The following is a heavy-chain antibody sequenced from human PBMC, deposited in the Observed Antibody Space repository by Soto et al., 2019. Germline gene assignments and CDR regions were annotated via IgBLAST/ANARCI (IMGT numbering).Heavy chain of an antibody. Sequence: EVQVLESGGGLVQPGGSLRLSCAASGFTFSSYAMRWVRQAPGKGLEWVSAISGSGGSTYYADSVKGRFTISRDNSKNTLYLQMNSLRAEDTAVYYCARRGSGSHYDYWGQGTLVTVSS. D-gene: IGHD1-26*01. CDR2: ISGSGGST. CDR1: GFTFSSYA. V-gene: IGHV3-23*01. CDR3: ARRGSGSHYDY. J-gene: IGHJ4*02.